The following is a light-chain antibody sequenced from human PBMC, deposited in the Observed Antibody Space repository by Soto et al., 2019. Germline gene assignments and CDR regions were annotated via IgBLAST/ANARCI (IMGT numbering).Light chain of an antibody. CDR1: QSVLYSSNNKNY. J-gene: IGKJ1*01. CDR2: WAS. V-gene: IGKV4-1*01. Sequence: DIVMTQSPDSLAVSLGERATINCKSTQSVLYSSNNKNYLAWYQQKVGQPPKLLIYWASSREVGVPDRFSGSGSGTHFTLTISSLQAEDVAMYYCQQYYKTPTFGRGTKGDNK. CDR3: QQYYKTPT.